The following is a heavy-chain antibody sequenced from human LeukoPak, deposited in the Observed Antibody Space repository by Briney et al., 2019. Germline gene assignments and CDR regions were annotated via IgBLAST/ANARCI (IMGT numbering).Heavy chain of an antibody. CDR1: GYTFTGYF. Sequence: ASLKVSCKASGYTFTGYFMHWVRQAPGQGLEWMGWINPNTGGTNYAQKFQGRATMTKDTSTNAAYMELNKLTSDDTAVYYCGRGNKSFDPWGQGTLVTVSS. CDR2: INPNTGGT. V-gene: IGHV1-2*02. J-gene: IGHJ5*02. CDR3: GRGNKSFDP.